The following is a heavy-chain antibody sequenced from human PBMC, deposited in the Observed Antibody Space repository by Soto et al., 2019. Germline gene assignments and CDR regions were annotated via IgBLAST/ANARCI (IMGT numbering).Heavy chain of an antibody. Sequence: GASVEVSRKTSGDTFTTHGVSWVRQAPGQGVEWMGWISPDNGKTNYAQRFQGRVILTTDTSTKTAYMELMSLRSDDTALYYCAREDGYCSGGSCHSGGWLEPWGQGTLVTVSS. CDR3: AREDGYCSGGSCHSGGWLEP. CDR1: GDTFTTHG. J-gene: IGHJ5*02. CDR2: ISPDNGKT. D-gene: IGHD2-15*01. V-gene: IGHV1-18*01.